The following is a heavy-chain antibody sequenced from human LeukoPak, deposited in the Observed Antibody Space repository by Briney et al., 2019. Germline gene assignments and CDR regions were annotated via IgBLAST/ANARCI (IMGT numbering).Heavy chain of an antibody. V-gene: IGHV6-1*01. D-gene: IGHD1-1*01. J-gene: IGHJ4*02. CDR1: GDSVSIDITA. CDR3: ARGYMKSGFDY. Sequence: QTLSLTFAISGDSVSIDITAWNWIRQSPSRGLEWLVRTYYNSRWSNDYAVSVESRITINQDTTRNQFSLQLKSVTPEDTAVYYCARGYMKSGFDYWGQGTLVTVSS. CDR2: TYYNSRWSN.